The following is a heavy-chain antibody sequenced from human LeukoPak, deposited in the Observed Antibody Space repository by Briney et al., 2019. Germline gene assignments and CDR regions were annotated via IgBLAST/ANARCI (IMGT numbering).Heavy chain of an antibody. J-gene: IGHJ3*02. D-gene: IGHD3-9*01. CDR3: AKFLTGQYDAFDI. Sequence: GGSLRLSCAASGFTFSNFYMSWIRQAPGKGLEWVSFISSASTYTNFADSVKGRFTVSRDNAKNSLFLQVNSLRAEDTAVYYCAKFLTGQYDAFDIWGQGTMVTVSA. V-gene: IGHV3-11*03. CDR1: GFTFSNFY. CDR2: ISSASTYT.